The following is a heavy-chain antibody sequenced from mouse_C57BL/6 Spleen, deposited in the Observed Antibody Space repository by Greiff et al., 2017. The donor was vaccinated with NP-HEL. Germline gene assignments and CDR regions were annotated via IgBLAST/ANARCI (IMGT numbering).Heavy chain of an antibody. Sequence: EVKLVESGEGLVKPGGSLKLSCAASGFTFSSYAMSWVRQTPEKRLEWVAYISSGGDYIYYADTVKGRFTISRDNARNTLYLQMSSLKSEDTAMYYCTRDPLLRFPFWYFDVWGTGTTVTVSS. CDR2: ISSGGDYI. D-gene: IGHD1-1*01. CDR1: GFTFSSYA. CDR3: TRDPLLRFPFWYFDV. J-gene: IGHJ1*03. V-gene: IGHV5-9-1*02.